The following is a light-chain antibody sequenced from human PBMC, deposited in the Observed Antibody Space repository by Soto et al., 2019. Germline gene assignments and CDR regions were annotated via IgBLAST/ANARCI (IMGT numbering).Light chain of an antibody. J-gene: IGKJ1*01. CDR2: KAS. CDR3: QQYNSYSSWT. V-gene: IGKV1-5*03. CDR1: QSISSW. Sequence: DLQMTQSPSTLSASVGDRVTITCRASQSISSWLAWYKQKPGKAPNLLIYKASSLESGVPSRFSGSGSGTEFTLTISSLQPDDFATYYCQQYNSYSSWTFGQGTKVDIK.